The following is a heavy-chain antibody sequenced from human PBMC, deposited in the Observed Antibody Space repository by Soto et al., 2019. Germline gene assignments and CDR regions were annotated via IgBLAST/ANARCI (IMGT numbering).Heavy chain of an antibody. Sequence: QVQLHQWGAGLLRPSETLSLTCTVYGGSFTGYYWSWIRQSPGKGLEWIGEINYSAGTIYNPSLKRRVVIEIDAPKNHLSLKLTSVTAADTAVYFCARHYDVDFDYWGQGVLVTVDS. CDR1: GGSFTGYY. D-gene: IGHD5-12*01. CDR3: ARHYDVDFDY. CDR2: INYSAGT. V-gene: IGHV4-34*01. J-gene: IGHJ4*02.